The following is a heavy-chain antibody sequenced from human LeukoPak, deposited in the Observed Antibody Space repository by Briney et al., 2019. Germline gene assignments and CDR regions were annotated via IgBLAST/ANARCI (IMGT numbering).Heavy chain of an antibody. D-gene: IGHD3-10*01. CDR2: IDYSGST. Sequence: SETLSLTCTVSGGSICSSGYYWGWICQAPGKGLEWIGTIDYSGSTYSNVSLKSRLIISVDTSKNQFSLKLSSVTAADTAVYYCARHRVTMVRGVHFYSYYYMDVWGKGTTVTISS. CDR3: ARHRVTMVRGVHFYSYYYMDV. V-gene: IGHV4-39*01. CDR1: GGSICSSGYY. J-gene: IGHJ6*03.